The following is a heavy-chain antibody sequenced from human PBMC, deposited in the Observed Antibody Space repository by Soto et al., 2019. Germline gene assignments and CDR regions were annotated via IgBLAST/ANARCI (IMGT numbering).Heavy chain of an antibody. D-gene: IGHD4-17*01. V-gene: IGHV3-23*01. Sequence: GGSLRLSCAASGFTFSSHAMSWVRQAPGQGLEWVSSIRGSGTSTYYADSVQGRFTISRDNSNNTLYLQMNSLSAEDTALYFCTKLASDSGDYGGFDYWGQGTLVTVSS. CDR3: TKLASDSGDYGGFDY. CDR2: IRGSGTST. CDR1: GFTFSSHA. J-gene: IGHJ4*02.